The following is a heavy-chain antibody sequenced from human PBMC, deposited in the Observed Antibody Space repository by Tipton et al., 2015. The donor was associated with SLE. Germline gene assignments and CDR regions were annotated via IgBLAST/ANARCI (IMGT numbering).Heavy chain of an antibody. Sequence: TLSLTCAVSGYSLSSGYYWGWIRQSPVKGLEWIGIVYRTAYSNPSLKSRVTVSVETSKNEVSLKLNSVTASDTAVYYCVSGVGNTGRFHYWGQGALVTVSS. CDR2: VYRTA. CDR3: VSGVGNTGRFHY. V-gene: IGHV4-38-2*01. CDR1: GYSLSSGYY. D-gene: IGHD1-14*01. J-gene: IGHJ4*02.